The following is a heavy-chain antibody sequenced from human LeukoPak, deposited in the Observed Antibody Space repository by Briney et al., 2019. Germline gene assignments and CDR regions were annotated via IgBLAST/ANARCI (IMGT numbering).Heavy chain of an antibody. CDR1: GFIFGKHA. CDR2: IRIEGCGATT. J-gene: IGHJ1*01. D-gene: IGHD5-12*01. CDR3: TRGWTYSGYDRGFYQY. Sequence: PGQSLRLSCTASGFIFGKHATSWFRQVPGNGLECLLLIRIEGCGATTEFAASVEGRFSMSRDDSKRIVYLHMNNLRVDDTGVYYCTRGWTYSGYDRGFYQYWGQGMLVVVSS. V-gene: IGHV3-49*03.